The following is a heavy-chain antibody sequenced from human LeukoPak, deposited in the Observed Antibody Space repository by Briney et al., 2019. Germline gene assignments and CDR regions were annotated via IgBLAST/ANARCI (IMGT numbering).Heavy chain of an antibody. J-gene: IGHJ3*02. CDR3: AREQGYSSSGYYKCDAFDI. CDR1: GFTFSDCG. Sequence: GGSLRLSCTASGFTFSDCGMSWVRRAPGKGLEWVSGINWNGGSTGYADSVKGRFTISRDNAKNSLYLQMNSLRAEDTALYYCAREQGYSSSGYYKCDAFDIWGQGTMVTVSS. CDR2: INWNGGST. V-gene: IGHV3-20*04. D-gene: IGHD3-22*01.